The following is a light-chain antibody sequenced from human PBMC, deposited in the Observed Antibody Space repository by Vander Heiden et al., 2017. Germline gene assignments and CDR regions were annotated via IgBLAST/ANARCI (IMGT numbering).Light chain of an antibody. J-gene: IGLJ2*01. Sequence: SSELTQDPAVSVALGQTVRITCQGDSRRSYYASWYQQKPGQAPVLVIYGKNNRPSGIPDRFSGSSSGNTASLTITGAQAEDEADYYCNSRDSSGNHRGVFGGGTKLTVL. CDR2: GKN. V-gene: IGLV3-19*01. CDR3: NSRDSSGNHRGV. CDR1: SRRSYY.